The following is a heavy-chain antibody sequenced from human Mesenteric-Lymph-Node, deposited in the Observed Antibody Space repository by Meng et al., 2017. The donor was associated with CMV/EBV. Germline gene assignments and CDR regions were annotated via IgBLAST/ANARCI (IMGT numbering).Heavy chain of an antibody. V-gene: IGHV1-18*04. CDR3: ARLVVVPAAIIDYYYYYGMDV. J-gene: IGHJ6*02. D-gene: IGHD2-2*02. CDR1: YG. CDR2: ISAYNGNT. Sequence: YGISWGRQAPGQGLEWMGWISAYNGNTNYAQKLQGRVTMTTDTSTSTAYMELRSLRSDDTAVYYCARLVVVPAAIIDYYYYYGMDVWGQGTTVTVSS.